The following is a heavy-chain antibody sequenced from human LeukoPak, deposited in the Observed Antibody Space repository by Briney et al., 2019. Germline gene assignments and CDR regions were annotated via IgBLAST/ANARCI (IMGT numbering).Heavy chain of an antibody. Sequence: SETLSLTRIVSGGSISSSSYYWGWIRQPPGKGLAWIGSIYYSGSTYYNPSLKSRVTISVDTSKNQFSLKLSSVTAADTAVYYCARHYYYDSSGYSKLDPWGQGTLVTVSS. V-gene: IGHV4-39*01. CDR2: IYYSGST. CDR3: ARHYYYDSSGYSKLDP. D-gene: IGHD3-22*01. CDR1: GGSISSSSYY. J-gene: IGHJ5*02.